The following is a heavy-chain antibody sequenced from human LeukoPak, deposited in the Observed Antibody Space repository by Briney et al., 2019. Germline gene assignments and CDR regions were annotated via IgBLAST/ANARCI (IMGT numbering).Heavy chain of an antibody. CDR2: ISDIGSI. CDR3: AGHHPRNTVDF. J-gene: IGHJ4*02. V-gene: IGHV4-59*08. Sequence: SETLSLTCTVSGGSIGSYYWSWIRQPPGKGLEWIAYISDIGSINYNPSLKSRVTISLETSKNQFSLKLSSVTAADTAVYYCAGHHPRNTVDFWGQGTLVTVSS. CDR1: GGSIGSYY. D-gene: IGHD2-8*02.